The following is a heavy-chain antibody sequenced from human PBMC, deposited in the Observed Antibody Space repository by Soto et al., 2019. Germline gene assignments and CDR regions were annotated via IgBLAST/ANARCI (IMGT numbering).Heavy chain of an antibody. CDR1: GFTFSSYA. CDR2: ISYDGSNK. J-gene: IGHJ6*02. Sequence: QVQLVESGGGVVQPGRSLRLSCAASGFTFSSYAMHWVRQAPGKGLEWVAVISYDGSNKYYADSVKGRFTISRDNSKNTLYLQMNSLRAEDTAVYYCARDQLRYYYYGMDVWGQETTVTVSS. V-gene: IGHV3-30-3*01. D-gene: IGHD2-2*01. CDR3: ARDQLRYYYYGMDV.